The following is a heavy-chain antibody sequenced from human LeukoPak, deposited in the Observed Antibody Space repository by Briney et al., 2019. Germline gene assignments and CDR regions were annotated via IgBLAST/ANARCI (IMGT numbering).Heavy chain of an antibody. J-gene: IGHJ3*02. D-gene: IGHD4-17*01. V-gene: IGHV4-38-2*01. CDR1: GYSISSGYY. Sequence: NSSQTLSLTCAVSGYSISSGYYWGCIRQPPGKRLSWIGSIYHSGSTYYTPSLKSRVTISVDTSKNQFSLKLSSVTAADTAVYYCARLHLLSDYGDQNAFDIWGQGTMVTVSS. CDR3: ARLHLLSDYGDQNAFDI. CDR2: IYHSGST.